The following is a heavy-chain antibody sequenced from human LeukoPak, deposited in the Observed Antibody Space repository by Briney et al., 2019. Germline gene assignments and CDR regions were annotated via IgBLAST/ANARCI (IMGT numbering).Heavy chain of an antibody. V-gene: IGHV4-59*01. CDR2: IYYSGST. J-gene: IGHJ3*02. CDR3: ARLSTWNDGVDAFDI. Sequence: PSETLSLTCTVSGGSISSYYWSWIRQPPGKGLEWIGYIYYSGSTNYNPSLKSRVTISVDTSKNQFSLKLSSVTAADTAVFYCARLSTWNDGVDAFDIWGQGTMVTVSS. CDR1: GGSISSYY. D-gene: IGHD1-1*01.